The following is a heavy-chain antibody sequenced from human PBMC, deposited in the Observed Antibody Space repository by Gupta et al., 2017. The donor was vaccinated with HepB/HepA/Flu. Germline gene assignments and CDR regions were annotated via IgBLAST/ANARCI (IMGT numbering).Heavy chain of an antibody. Sequence: DVQLLESGGGLVQPGGSLRLSCAGSGFTFNTYVQRWVRQAPGKGLGGVSIISGSGDSSIYADSVKGRFTISRDNSKNILYLQMNSLRAEDTARYYCTKERYCTTSTCPFDYWGQGTLVTVSS. CDR1: GFTFNTYV. J-gene: IGHJ4*02. CDR3: TKERYCTTSTCPFDY. D-gene: IGHD2-8*01. CDR2: ISGSGDSS. V-gene: IGHV3-23*01.